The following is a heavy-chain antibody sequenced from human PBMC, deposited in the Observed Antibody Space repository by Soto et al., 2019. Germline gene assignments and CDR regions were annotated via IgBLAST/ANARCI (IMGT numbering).Heavy chain of an antibody. CDR1: GFTFRSYS. V-gene: IGHV3-21*01. CDR2: ISSSSIYI. D-gene: IGHD4-17*01. CDR3: AREDYGDLNWYFDL. J-gene: IGHJ2*01. Sequence: GGSLRLSCAASGFTFRSYSMNWVRQAPGKGLEWVSSISSSSIYIYYADSVKGRFTISRDNAKNSLYLQMNSLRAEDTAVYYCAREDYGDLNWYFDLWGRGTLVTVSS.